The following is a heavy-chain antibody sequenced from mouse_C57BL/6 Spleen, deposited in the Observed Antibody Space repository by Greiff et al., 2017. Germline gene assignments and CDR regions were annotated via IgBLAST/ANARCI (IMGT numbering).Heavy chain of an antibody. CDR1: GYTFTSYW. V-gene: IGHV1-59*01. J-gene: IGHJ4*01. CDR2: IDPSDSYT. D-gene: IGHD2-4*01. CDR3: ARSYDYDGYAMDY. Sequence: QVQLQQSGAELVRPGTSVKLSCKASGYTFTSYWMHWVKQRPGQGLEWIGVIDPSDSYTNYNQKFKGKATLTVDTSSSTAYMQLSSLTSEDSAVYYCARSYDYDGYAMDYWGQGTSVTVSS.